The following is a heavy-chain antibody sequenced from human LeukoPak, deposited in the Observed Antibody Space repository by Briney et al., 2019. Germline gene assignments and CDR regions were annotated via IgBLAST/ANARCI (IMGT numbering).Heavy chain of an antibody. D-gene: IGHD2-2*01. J-gene: IGHJ5*02. CDR2: IHYSGNT. CDR1: GGSISSSNW. CDR3: ARDYWSRGNWFDP. Sequence: SETLSLTCAVSGGSISSSNWWSWVRQPPGKGLEWIGSIHYSGNTYSNPSLKSRITISLYMSNNQFSLKLSSVTAADTAVYYCARDYWSRGNWFDPWGQGTLVTVSS. V-gene: IGHV4-4*02.